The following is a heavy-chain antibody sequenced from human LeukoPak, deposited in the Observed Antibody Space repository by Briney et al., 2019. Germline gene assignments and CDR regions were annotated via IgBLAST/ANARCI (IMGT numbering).Heavy chain of an antibody. CDR1: GGSISSYY. V-gene: IGHV4-59*01. J-gene: IGHJ6*03. Sequence: SETLSLTCTVSGGSISSYYWSWIRQPPGKGLEWIGYIYYSGSTNYNPSLKSRVTISVDTSKNQFSLKLSSVTAADTAVYYCARGVDTAMVAYYHYYYMDVWGKGTTVTVSS. CDR2: IYYSGST. CDR3: ARGVDTAMVAYYHYYYMDV. D-gene: IGHD5-18*01.